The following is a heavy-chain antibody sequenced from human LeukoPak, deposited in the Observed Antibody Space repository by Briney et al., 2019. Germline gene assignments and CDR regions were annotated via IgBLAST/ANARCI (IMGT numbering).Heavy chain of an antibody. CDR3: AREPLRVVVTATFDY. Sequence: PGGSLRLSCAASGFTFSSHTMNWVRQAPGKGLEWVSSISTSSSYIYYADSVKGRFTISRDNPKNSLYLQMNSLRAEDTAVYYCAREPLRVVVTATFDYWGQGTLVTVSS. V-gene: IGHV3-21*01. D-gene: IGHD2-21*02. J-gene: IGHJ4*02. CDR2: ISTSSSYI. CDR1: GFTFSSHT.